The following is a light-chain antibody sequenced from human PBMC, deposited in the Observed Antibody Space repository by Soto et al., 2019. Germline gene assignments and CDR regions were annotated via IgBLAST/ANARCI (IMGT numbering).Light chain of an antibody. Sequence: EIVLTQSPGTLSLSPGERATLSCRASQSVSSSYLAWYQQKPGQAPRLLIYGASSRATGIPDRFSGSGSGRDFTLTISRLEPGDLAVYFCQQYDSAPPCSDTFGQGTKLEIQ. CDR2: GAS. V-gene: IGKV3-20*01. J-gene: IGKJ2*01. CDR1: QSVSSSY. CDR3: QQYDSAPPCSDT.